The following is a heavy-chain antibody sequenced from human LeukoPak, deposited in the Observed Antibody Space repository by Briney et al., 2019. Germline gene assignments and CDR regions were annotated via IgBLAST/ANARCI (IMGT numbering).Heavy chain of an antibody. Sequence: ASVKVSCKASGYTFTSYDINWVRQATGQGLEWMGWMNPNSGNTGYAQKFQGRVTMTRDTSISTAYMELSSLRSEDTAVYYCARGRRDFWSGYSYYYYYYGMDVWGQGTTVTVSS. CDR3: ARGRRDFWSGYSYYYYYYGMDV. J-gene: IGHJ6*02. V-gene: IGHV1-8*01. D-gene: IGHD3-3*01. CDR1: GYTFTSYD. CDR2: MNPNSGNT.